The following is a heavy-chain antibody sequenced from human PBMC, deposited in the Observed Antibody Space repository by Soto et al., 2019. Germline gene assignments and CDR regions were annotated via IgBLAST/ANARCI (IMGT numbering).Heavy chain of an antibody. J-gene: IGHJ4*02. CDR3: AKDLKTTLVRAYDY. Sequence: EVQLLESGGGLVQPGGSLSLSCAASGFSFSSYAMTWVRQAPGKGPEWVSVISDSGTITYYADSVKGRFTISRDNSKNTLYLKINRLRVEDTAVYYCAKDLKTTLVRAYDYWGQGTLVTVSS. CDR1: GFSFSSYA. V-gene: IGHV3-23*01. D-gene: IGHD4-17*01. CDR2: ISDSGTIT.